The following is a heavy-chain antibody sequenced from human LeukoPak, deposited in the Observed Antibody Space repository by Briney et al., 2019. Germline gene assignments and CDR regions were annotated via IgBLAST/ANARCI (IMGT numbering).Heavy chain of an antibody. CDR3: ARDIGGYCDS. CDR1: GGSISSSSYY. V-gene: IGHV4-39*02. Sequence: SETLSLTCTVSGGSISSSSYYWGWIRQPPGKGLEWIGSIYYSGSTYYNPSLKSRVTMSVDTSKNQFSLKLSSVTAADTAFYYCARDIGGYCDSWGQGTLVTVSS. CDR2: IYYSGST. D-gene: IGHD2-21*01. J-gene: IGHJ4*02.